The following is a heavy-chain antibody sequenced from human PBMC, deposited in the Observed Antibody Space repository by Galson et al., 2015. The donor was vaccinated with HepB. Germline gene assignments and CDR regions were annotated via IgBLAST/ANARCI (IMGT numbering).Heavy chain of an antibody. Sequence: SLRLSCAASGFTFSSYWMHWVRQAPGKGLVWVSRINSDGSSTSYADSVKGRFTISRDNAKNTLYLQMNSLRAEDTAVYYCARVWSSSWPDFDYWGQGTLVTVSS. CDR3: ARVWSSSWPDFDY. J-gene: IGHJ4*02. D-gene: IGHD6-13*01. CDR1: GFTFSSYW. V-gene: IGHV3-74*01. CDR2: INSDGSST.